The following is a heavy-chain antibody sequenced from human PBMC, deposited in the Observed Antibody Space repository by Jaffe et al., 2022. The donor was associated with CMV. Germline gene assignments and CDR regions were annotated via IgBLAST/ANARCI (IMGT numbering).Heavy chain of an antibody. D-gene: IGHD2-2*01. CDR3: ARQRYCSGTSCPPVGGFNY. Sequence: EVQLVQSGAEVKKPGESLKISCKGSGYDFASYWIGWVRQMPGKGLEWMGIIYPGDSDTRYSPSFQGQVTISGDKSISTAYLQWGSLKASDTAVYYCARQRYCSGTSCPPVGGFNYWGQGTLVTVSS. V-gene: IGHV5-51*01. J-gene: IGHJ4*02. CDR2: IYPGDSDT. CDR1: GYDFASYW.